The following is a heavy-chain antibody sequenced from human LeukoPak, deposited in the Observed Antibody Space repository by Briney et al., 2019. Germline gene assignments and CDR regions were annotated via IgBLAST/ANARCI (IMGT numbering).Heavy chain of an antibody. CDR1: GYTFTTYG. D-gene: IGHD3/OR15-3a*01. J-gene: IGHJ5*02. V-gene: IGHV1-46*01. CDR3: ARDRDSSWTHRERYNWFDP. CDR2: INPSGGST. Sequence: ASVKVSCKASGYTFTTYGISWVRQAPGQGLEWMGIINPSGGSTSYAQKFQGRVTMTRDMSTSTVYMELSSLRSEDTAVYYCARDRDSSWTHRERYNWFDPWGQGTLVTVSS.